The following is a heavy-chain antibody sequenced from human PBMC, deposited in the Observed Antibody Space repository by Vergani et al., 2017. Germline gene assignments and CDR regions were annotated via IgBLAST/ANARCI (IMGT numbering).Heavy chain of an antibody. CDR3: ASEXRYFDWSSSGAFDI. D-gene: IGHD3-9*01. V-gene: IGHV4-30-4*01. Sequence: QVQLQESGPGLVKPSQTLSLTCTVSGGSISSGDYYWSWIRQPPGKGLEWIGYIYYSGSTYYNPSLKSRVTISVDTSKNQFSLKLSSVNAADTAVYYCASEXRYFDWSSSGAFDIWGQGTMVTVSS. CDR1: GGSISSGDYY. CDR2: IYYSGST. J-gene: IGHJ3*02.